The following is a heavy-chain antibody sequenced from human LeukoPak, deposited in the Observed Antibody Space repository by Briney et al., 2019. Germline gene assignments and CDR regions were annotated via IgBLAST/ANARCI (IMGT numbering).Heavy chain of an antibody. Sequence: GGSLRLSCAASGFTHSSYGMHWVRQAPGKGLEWVAVISYDGNNKYYADSVKGRFTISRDNSKNTLYLQMNSLRAEDTAVYYCAKDVTMVRGVPTYWGQGTLVTVSS. CDR1: GFTHSSYG. CDR3: AKDVTMVRGVPTY. D-gene: IGHD3-10*01. J-gene: IGHJ4*02. CDR2: ISYDGNNK. V-gene: IGHV3-30*18.